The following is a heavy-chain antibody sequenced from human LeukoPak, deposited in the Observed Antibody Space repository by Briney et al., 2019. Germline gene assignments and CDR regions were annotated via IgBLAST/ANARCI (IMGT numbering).Heavy chain of an antibody. J-gene: IGHJ6*02. Sequence: ASVKVSRKASGYTFTINHIHWVRQAPGQGLEWMGVINPSGDSTTYAQNFQGRVTMTRDTSTSTVYMELRSLRSEDTAVYYCARAIQLWLPLYYYYGMDVWGQGTTVTVSS. CDR3: ARAIQLWLPLYYYYGMDV. D-gene: IGHD5-18*01. CDR2: INPSGDST. V-gene: IGHV1-46*01. CDR1: GYTFTINH.